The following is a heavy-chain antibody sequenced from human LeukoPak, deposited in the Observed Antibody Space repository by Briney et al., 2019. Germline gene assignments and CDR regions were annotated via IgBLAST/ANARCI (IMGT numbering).Heavy chain of an antibody. CDR1: GYTFTGYY. Sequence: GASVKVSCKTSGYTFTGYYIHWVRQAPGQGLEWMGRINPNSGGTNYAQKFQGRVTMTRDPPISTVYMELSRLRSDDTAVYYCAREAGTFGGVIVKRVWFDPWGQGTLVTVSS. V-gene: IGHV1-2*06. CDR3: AREAGTFGGVIVKRVWFDP. CDR2: INPNSGGT. D-gene: IGHD3-16*02. J-gene: IGHJ5*02.